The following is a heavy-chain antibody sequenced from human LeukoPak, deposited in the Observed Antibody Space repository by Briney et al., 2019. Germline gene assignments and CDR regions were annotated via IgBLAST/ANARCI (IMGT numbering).Heavy chain of an antibody. CDR1: GFTFGSYG. CDR2: IWYDGSNK. J-gene: IGHJ6*03. V-gene: IGHV3-33*01. D-gene: IGHD5-12*01. Sequence: PGRSLRLSCAASGFTFGSYGMHWVRQAPGKGLEWVAVIWYDGSNKYYADSVKGRFTISRDNSKNTLYLQMNSLRAEDTAVYYCARSGVANETYYYYYMDVWGKGTTVTVSS. CDR3: ARSGVANETYYYYYMDV.